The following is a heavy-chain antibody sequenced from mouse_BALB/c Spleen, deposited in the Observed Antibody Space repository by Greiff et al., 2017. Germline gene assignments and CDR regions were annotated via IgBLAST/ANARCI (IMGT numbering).Heavy chain of an antibody. V-gene: IGHV14-4*02. CDR3: NAWGRKAMDY. Sequence: VQLQQSGAELVRSGASVKLSCTASGFNIKDYYMHWVKQRPEQGLEWIGWIDPENGDTEYAPKFQGKATMTADTSSNTAYLQLSSLTSEDTAVYYCNAWGRKAMDYWGQGTSVTVSS. D-gene: IGHD3-3*01. CDR1: GFNIKDYY. CDR2: IDPENGDT. J-gene: IGHJ4*01.